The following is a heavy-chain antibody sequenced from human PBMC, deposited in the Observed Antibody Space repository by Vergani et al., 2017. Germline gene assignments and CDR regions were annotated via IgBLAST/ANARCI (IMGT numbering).Heavy chain of an antibody. CDR2: ISAYTGNT. Sequence: VQLVQSGAEVKKPGASVKVSCKASRYTFTSYGISWVRQAPGQRLEWMGWISAYTGNTNYAQKLQGGVTMTTDTSTSTAYMELSRLRSDDTVVYYCARVPLVDIGVVPAANGGCYWGQGTLVTVSS. D-gene: IGHD2-2*01. V-gene: IGHV1-18*01. J-gene: IGHJ4*02. CDR1: RYTFTSYG. CDR3: ARVPLVDIGVVPAANGGCY.